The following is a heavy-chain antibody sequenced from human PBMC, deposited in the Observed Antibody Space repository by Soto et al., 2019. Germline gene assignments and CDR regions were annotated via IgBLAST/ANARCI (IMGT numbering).Heavy chain of an antibody. CDR3: ARGPPFDY. V-gene: IGHV4-4*07. J-gene: IGHJ4*02. Sequence: PSETLSLTCTVSGGSISSNFWSWIRQPAGKGLEWIGRIYSSGSTHYNPSLKSRLTMSVXXXXXXFXLXLXXXTAADTAVYFCARGPPFDYWGQGTLVTVSS. CDR2: IYSSGST. CDR1: GGSISSNF.